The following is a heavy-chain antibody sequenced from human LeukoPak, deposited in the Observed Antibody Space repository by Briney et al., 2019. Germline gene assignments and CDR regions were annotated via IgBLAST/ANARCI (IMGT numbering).Heavy chain of an antibody. CDR3: AREDPIVVVPAASNWFDP. J-gene: IGHJ5*02. CDR1: GGSISSYY. Sequence: SETLSLTCTVSGGSISSYYWSWIRQPAGKGLEWIGRIYTSGSTNYNPSLKSRVTMSVDTSKNQFSLKLSSVTAADTAVYYCAREDPIVVVPAASNWFDPWGQGTLVTVSS. V-gene: IGHV4-4*07. D-gene: IGHD2-2*01. CDR2: IYTSGST.